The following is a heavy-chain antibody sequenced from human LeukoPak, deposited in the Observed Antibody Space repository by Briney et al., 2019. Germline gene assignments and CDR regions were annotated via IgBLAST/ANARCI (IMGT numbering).Heavy chain of an antibody. CDR2: MNPNSGNT. J-gene: IGHJ5*02. CDR3: ARDNSVGDYAWWFDP. V-gene: IGHV1-8*02. Sequence: ASVKVSCKASGYTFTSYAMNWVRQAPGQGLEWMGWMNPNSGNTGYAQKFQGRVTMTRDMSTSTDYMELSSLRSEDTAVYYCARDNSVGDYAWWFDPWGQGTLVTVSS. CDR1: GYTFTSYA. D-gene: IGHD1-26*01.